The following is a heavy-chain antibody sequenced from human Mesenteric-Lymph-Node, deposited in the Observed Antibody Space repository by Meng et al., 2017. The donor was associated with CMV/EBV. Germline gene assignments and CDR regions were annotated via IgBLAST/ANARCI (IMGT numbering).Heavy chain of an antibody. J-gene: IGHJ6*02. CDR3: AKSIAARRSWGGHYYYYGMDV. CDR2: IYYSGST. D-gene: IGHD6-6*01. Sequence: SETLSLTCTVSGGSVSSGSYYWSWIRQPPGKGLEWIGYIYYSGSTNYNPSLKSRVTISVDTSKNQFSLKLSSVTAADTAVYYCAKSIAARRSWGGHYYYYGMDVWGQGTTVTVSS. CDR1: GGSVSSGSYY. V-gene: IGHV4-61*01.